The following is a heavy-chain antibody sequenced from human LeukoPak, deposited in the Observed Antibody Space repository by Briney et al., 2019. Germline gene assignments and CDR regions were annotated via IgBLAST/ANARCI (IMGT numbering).Heavy chain of an antibody. D-gene: IGHD5-18*01. Sequence: PGGSLRLSCAASGVTFTTYCMHWVRQAPGKGLVWVSHINSDGSITSYADSVKGRFTISRDNAKNTLYLQMNSLRAEDTAVYYCARDAVDTANAVWGQGTTVTVSS. J-gene: IGHJ6*02. V-gene: IGHV3-74*01. CDR1: GVTFTTYC. CDR2: INSDGSIT. CDR3: ARDAVDTANAV.